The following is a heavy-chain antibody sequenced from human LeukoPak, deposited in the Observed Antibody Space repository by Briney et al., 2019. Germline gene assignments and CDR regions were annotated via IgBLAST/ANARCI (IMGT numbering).Heavy chain of an antibody. J-gene: IGHJ3*01. CDR1: GFTFSNYA. CDR2: ISFDSTKE. V-gene: IGHV3-30*01. CDR3: ARFKVGRNATQKNAFDV. D-gene: IGHD1-26*01. Sequence: GKSLRLSCAASGFTFSNYAMHWARRAPGKGLEWVAVISFDSTKEYYGSSVKGRFIVARDNPKATLHLQMHSLRPDDTAVYYCARFKVGRNATQKNAFDVWGRGTVVTVSS.